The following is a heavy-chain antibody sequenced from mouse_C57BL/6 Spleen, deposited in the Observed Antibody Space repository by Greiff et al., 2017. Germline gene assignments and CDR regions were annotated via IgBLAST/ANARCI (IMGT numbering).Heavy chain of an antibody. D-gene: IGHD2-4*01. J-gene: IGHJ2*01. V-gene: IGHV6-3*01. CDR2: IRLKSDNYAT. CDR1: GFTFSNYW. Sequence: EVQLVESGGGLVQPGGSMKLSCVASGFTFSNYWMNWVRQSPEKGLEWVAQIRLKSDNYATHYAESVKGRFTISRDDSKSSVYLQMNNLRAEDTGIYYCTAIYYDYDYWGQGTTLTVSS. CDR3: TAIYYDYDY.